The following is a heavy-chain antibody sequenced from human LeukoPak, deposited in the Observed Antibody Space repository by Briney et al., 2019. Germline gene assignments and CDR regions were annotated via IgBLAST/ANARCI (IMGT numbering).Heavy chain of an antibody. Sequence: SETLSLTCTVSGGSISSYYWSWIRQPPGKGLEWIGYIYYSGSTNYNPSLKSRVTISVDTSKNQFSLKLGSVTAADTAVYYCASFPTTVTTNFDYWGQGTLVTVSS. CDR2: IYYSGST. V-gene: IGHV4-59*01. CDR3: ASFPTTVTTNFDY. J-gene: IGHJ4*02. D-gene: IGHD4-17*01. CDR1: GGSISSYY.